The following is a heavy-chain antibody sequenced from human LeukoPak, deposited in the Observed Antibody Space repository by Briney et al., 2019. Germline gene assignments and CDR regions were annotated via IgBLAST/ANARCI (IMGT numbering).Heavy chain of an antibody. D-gene: IGHD3-10*01. V-gene: IGHV3-48*03. Sequence: TGGSLRLSCAASGFTFSSYEMNWVRQAPGKGLEWVSYISSSGSTIYYADSVKGRFTISSDNAKNSLYLQMNSLRAEDTAVYYCARVKYGSGSDDYWGQGTLVTVSS. CDR3: ARVKYGSGSDDY. CDR1: GFTFSSYE. CDR2: ISSSGSTI. J-gene: IGHJ4*02.